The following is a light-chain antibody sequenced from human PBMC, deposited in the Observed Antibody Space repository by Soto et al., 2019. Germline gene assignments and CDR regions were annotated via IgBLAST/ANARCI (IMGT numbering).Light chain of an antibody. CDR3: ATWDDSLKGVL. CDR2: SNN. V-gene: IGLV1-44*01. Sequence: QSVLTQPPSASGTPGQRVIISCSGTSSNIGRNTVNWYQQLPGTAPKLLIYSNNQRPSGVPDRFSGSKSGTPASLAISGLQSEDEADYYCATWDDSLKGVLFGGGTKLTV. J-gene: IGLJ2*01. CDR1: SSNIGRNT.